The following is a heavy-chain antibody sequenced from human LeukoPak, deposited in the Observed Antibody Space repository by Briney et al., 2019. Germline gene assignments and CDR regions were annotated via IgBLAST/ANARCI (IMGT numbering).Heavy chain of an antibody. Sequence: GGSLRLSCAASGFTFNKYSMSWDRQALGKGLEWISYIDGSSATIYYADSVKGRFTTSRDNTKNSVYLHMNSLRAEDTAMYYCATYGRDGYKGFYWGQGTLVTVSS. CDR3: ATYGRDGYKGFY. CDR1: GFTFNKYS. J-gene: IGHJ4*02. V-gene: IGHV3-48*04. D-gene: IGHD5-24*01. CDR2: IDGSSATI.